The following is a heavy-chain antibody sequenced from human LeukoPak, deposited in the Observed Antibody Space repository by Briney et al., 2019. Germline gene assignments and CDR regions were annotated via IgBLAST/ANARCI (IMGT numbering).Heavy chain of an antibody. J-gene: IGHJ4*02. CDR2: INPNSGGT. Sequence: GASVKVSCKASGYTLTGYFMHWVRQAPGQGLEWMGWINPNSGGTNYAQKFQGRVTMTSDTSISTAYIELTRLRSDDTAVYYCARDLDGSSGCDYWGQGTLVTVSS. V-gene: IGHV1-2*02. D-gene: IGHD6-13*01. CDR1: GYTLTGYF. CDR3: ARDLDGSSGCDY.